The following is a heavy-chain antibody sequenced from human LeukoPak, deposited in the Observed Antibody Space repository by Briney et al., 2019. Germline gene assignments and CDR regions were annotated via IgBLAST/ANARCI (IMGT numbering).Heavy chain of an antibody. J-gene: IGHJ3*02. V-gene: IGHV1-18*01. CDR1: GYTFTSYG. CDR3: ATGFWYSGSYVLLSAI. D-gene: IGHD1-26*01. CDR2: ISAYNGNT. Sequence: ASVKVSCKASGYTFTSYGISWVRQAPGQGLEWMGWISAYNGNTNYAQKLQGRVTMTTDTSTSTAYMELRSLRSEDTAVYYCATGFWYSGSYVLLSAIWGQGTMVTVSS.